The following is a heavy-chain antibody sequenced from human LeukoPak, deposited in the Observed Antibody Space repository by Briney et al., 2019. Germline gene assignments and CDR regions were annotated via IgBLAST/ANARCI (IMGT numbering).Heavy chain of an antibody. CDR2: IYSGGST. D-gene: IGHD6-19*01. V-gene: IGHV3-53*01. CDR3: ARVHSSGWSLDY. Sequence: GGSLRLSCAASGFTVSSNYMSWVRQAPGKGLEWVSVIYSGGSTYYADSVKGRFTISRDNSKSTLYLQMNSLRAEDTAVYYCARVHSSGWSLDYWGQGTLVTVSS. CDR1: GFTVSSNY. J-gene: IGHJ4*02.